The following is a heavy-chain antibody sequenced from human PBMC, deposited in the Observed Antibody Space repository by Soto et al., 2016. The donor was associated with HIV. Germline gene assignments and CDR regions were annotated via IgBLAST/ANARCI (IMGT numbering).Heavy chain of an antibody. J-gene: IGHJ4*02. CDR2: IQSKSDGGTT. CDR3: STGFSRRWADY. V-gene: IGHV3-15*01. Sequence: EVQLVESGGGLVEPGESLRLSCAASGFTFNNAWMSWVRQAPGKGLEWVGRIQSKSDGGTTDYAAFVKGRFTISRDDSKNTLYMDIQTLKTEDAGVYYCSTGFSRRWADYWGQGTLVIVSS. CDR1: GFTFNNAW. D-gene: IGHD3-16*01.